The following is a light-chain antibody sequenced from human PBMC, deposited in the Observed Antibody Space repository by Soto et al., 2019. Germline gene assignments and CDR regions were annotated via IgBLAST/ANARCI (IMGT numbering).Light chain of an antibody. CDR3: CSYAGSSTYV. J-gene: IGLJ1*01. CDR1: SXDVGRYDL. CDR2: EVT. V-gene: IGLV2-23*02. Sequence: QSALTQPASVSGSPGQSITISCTGSSXDVGRYDLVSWYQQHPGKVPKLIIHEVTKRSSGLSNRFSGSKSGNTASLTISGLQAEDEADYYCCSYAGSSTYVFGTGTKVTVL.